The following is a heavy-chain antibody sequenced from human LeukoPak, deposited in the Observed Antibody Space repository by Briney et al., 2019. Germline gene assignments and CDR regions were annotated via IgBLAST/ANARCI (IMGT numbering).Heavy chain of an antibody. J-gene: IGHJ6*03. CDR2: FIPIFGTA. CDR3: ARGGYYGSGRKGRYYYYYYMDV. CDR1: GGTFSTYA. V-gene: IGHV1-69*01. Sequence: SVKVSCKASGGTFSTYAISWLRRAPGQALEWMVGFIPIFGTANYAQKFQGRVTITADESTSTAYMELSSLRSEDTAVYYCARGGYYGSGRKGRYYYYYYMDVWGKGTTVTISS. D-gene: IGHD3-10*01.